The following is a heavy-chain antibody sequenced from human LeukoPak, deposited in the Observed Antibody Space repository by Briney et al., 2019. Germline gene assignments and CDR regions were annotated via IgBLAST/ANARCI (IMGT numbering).Heavy chain of an antibody. CDR3: ARELRSPKNYGMDV. CDR1: GFTFSSYA. V-gene: IGHV3-30-3*01. D-gene: IGHD4-17*01. CDR2: ISYDGSNK. Sequence: PGGSLRLSCAASGFTFSSYAMHWVRQAPGKGLEWVAVISYDGSNKYYADSVKGRFTISRDNSKNTLYLQMNSLRAEDTAVYYCARELRSPKNYGMDVWGQGTTVTVSS. J-gene: IGHJ6*02.